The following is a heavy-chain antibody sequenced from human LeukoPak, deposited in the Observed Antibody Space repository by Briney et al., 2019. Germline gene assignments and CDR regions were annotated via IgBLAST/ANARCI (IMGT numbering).Heavy chain of an antibody. D-gene: IGHD6-13*01. J-gene: IGHJ4*02. CDR2: IIPIFGTA. CDR3: ATHGIAAADPPLDY. Sequence: ASVKVSCKASGGTFSSYAISWVRQAPGQGLEWMGGIIPIFGTANYAQKFQGRVTITTDESTSTAYRELSSLRSEDTAVYYCATHGIAAADPPLDYWGQGTLVTVSS. CDR1: GGTFSSYA. V-gene: IGHV1-69*05.